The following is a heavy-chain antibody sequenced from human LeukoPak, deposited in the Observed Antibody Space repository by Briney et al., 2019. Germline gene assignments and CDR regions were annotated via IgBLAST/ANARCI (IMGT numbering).Heavy chain of an antibody. CDR1: GFTFSSYA. V-gene: IGHV3-30-3*01. J-gene: IGHJ4*02. D-gene: IGHD6-19*01. CDR3: ARGSSSGWHFDY. Sequence: PGGSLRLSCAASGFTFSSYAMHWVRQAPGKGLEWVAVISYDGSNKYYADSVKGRFTISRDNSKNTLYLQMNSLRAEDTAVYYCARGSSSGWHFDYWGQGTLVTVSS. CDR2: ISYDGSNK.